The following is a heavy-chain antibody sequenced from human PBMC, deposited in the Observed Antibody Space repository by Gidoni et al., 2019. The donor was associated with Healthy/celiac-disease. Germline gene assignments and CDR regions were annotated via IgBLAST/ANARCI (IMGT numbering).Heavy chain of an antibody. CDR1: GFTFSCYA. Sequence: GLVQPGGSLRLSWAASGFTFSCYALSWVSQAPGKGLEWVSAISGSGGSTYYADSVKGWFTISRDNSKNTLYLQMNSLRAEDTAVYYCAKESRTARNFDYWGQGTLVTVSS. CDR3: AKESRTARNFDY. J-gene: IGHJ4*02. V-gene: IGHV3-23*01. CDR2: ISGSGGST.